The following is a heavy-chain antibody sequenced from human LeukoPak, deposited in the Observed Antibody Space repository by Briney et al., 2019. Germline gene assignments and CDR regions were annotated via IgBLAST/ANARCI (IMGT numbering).Heavy chain of an antibody. CDR2: IYYSGST. CDR3: ARVPKLGTDYFDY. D-gene: IGHD7-27*01. Sequence: SETLSLTCTVSGGSISSSTYYWGWIRQPPGKGLEWIGSIYYSGSTYYNPSLKSRVTISVDTSKNQFSLKLSSVTAADTAVYYCARVPKLGTDYFDYWGQGTLVTVSS. J-gene: IGHJ4*02. CDR1: GGSISSSTYY. V-gene: IGHV4-39*07.